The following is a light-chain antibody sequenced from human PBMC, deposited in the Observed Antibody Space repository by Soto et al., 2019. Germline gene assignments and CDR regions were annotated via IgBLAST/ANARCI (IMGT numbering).Light chain of an antibody. J-gene: IGKJ1*01. CDR2: KAS. Sequence: ILLTQSPSSLSASVGDRVTITCRASQSISSWLAWYQQKPGKAPKLLIYKASSLESGVPSRFSGSGSGTEFTLTISSLQPDDFATYCCQQYNSYSRTFGQGTKVDI. V-gene: IGKV1-5*03. CDR3: QQYNSYSRT. CDR1: QSISSW.